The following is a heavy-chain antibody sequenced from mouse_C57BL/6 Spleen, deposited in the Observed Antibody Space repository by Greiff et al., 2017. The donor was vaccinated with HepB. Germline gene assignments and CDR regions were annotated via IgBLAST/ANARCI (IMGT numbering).Heavy chain of an antibody. Sequence: VQLQQSGAELVRPGASVKLSCKASGYTFTDYYINWVKQRPGQGLEWIARIYPGSGNTYYNEKFKGKATLTAEKSSSTAYMQLSSLTSEDSAVYFCARRGDGYFYFDYWGQGTTLTVSS. CDR2: IYPGSGNT. CDR3: ARRGDGYFYFDY. J-gene: IGHJ2*01. V-gene: IGHV1-76*01. CDR1: GYTFTDYY. D-gene: IGHD2-3*01.